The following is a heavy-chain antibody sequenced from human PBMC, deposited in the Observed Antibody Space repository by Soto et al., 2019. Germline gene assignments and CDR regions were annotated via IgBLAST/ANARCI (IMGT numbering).Heavy chain of an antibody. CDR2: MNPNSGNT. CDR3: AKAAPSRGSSDFDM. Sequence: ASVKVSCTASGYTSASSYINWVRQATGQGLEWMGWMNPNSGNTGYAQTFQGGVTMARDTTISTAYMELSNLSHEDTALDCGAKAAPSRGSSDFDMWGDGALITFAS. CDR1: GYTSASSY. D-gene: IGHD6-19*01. V-gene: IGHV1-8*01. J-gene: IGHJ4*01.